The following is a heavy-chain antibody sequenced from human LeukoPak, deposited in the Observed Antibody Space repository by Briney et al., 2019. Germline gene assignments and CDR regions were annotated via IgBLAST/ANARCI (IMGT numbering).Heavy chain of an antibody. CDR2: IIPIFGTA. J-gene: IGHJ4*02. CDR3: ARDAWEDSSGYYLSSXYYFDY. D-gene: IGHD3-22*01. Sequence: GASVKVSCKASGGTFSSYAISWVRQAPGQGLEWMGGIIPIFGTANYAQKFQGRGTITADESTSTAYMGLSSLRSEDTAVYYCARDAWEDSSGYYLSSXYYFDYXXXGTLVTVSX. V-gene: IGHV1-69*13. CDR1: GGTFSSYA.